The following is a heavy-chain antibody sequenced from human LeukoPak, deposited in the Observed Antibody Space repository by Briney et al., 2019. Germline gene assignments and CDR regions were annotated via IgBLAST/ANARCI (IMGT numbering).Heavy chain of an antibody. CDR2: ISVSGGSI. V-gene: IGHV3-23*01. D-gene: IGHD3-22*01. Sequence: GGSLILSCAASGFTFSNYALHWVRQAPGKGLEWVSGISVSGGSIYYADSVTGRFTISRDNSKDTLYLQMNSLRVEDTALYYCAKEHSVLTMMRGLDSWGQGTLVTVSS. CDR1: GFTFSNYA. J-gene: IGHJ4*02. CDR3: AKEHSVLTMMRGLDS.